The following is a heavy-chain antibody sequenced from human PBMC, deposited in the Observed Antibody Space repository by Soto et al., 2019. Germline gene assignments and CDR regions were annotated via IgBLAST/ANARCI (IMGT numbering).Heavy chain of an antibody. CDR3: ARSFVVVTAPDY. J-gene: IGHJ4*02. CDR2: INAGNGNT. D-gene: IGHD2-21*02. Sequence: QVQLVQSGAEEKKPGASVKVSCKASGYTFTSYAMHWVRQAPGQRLEWMGWINAGNGNTKYSQKFQGRVTITRDTSASTAYMELSSLRSEDTAVYYCARSFVVVTAPDYWGQGTLVTVYS. CDR1: GYTFTSYA. V-gene: IGHV1-3*05.